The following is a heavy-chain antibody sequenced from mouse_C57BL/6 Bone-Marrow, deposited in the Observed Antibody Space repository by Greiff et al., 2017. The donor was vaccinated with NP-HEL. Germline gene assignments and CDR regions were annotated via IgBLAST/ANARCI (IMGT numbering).Heavy chain of an antibody. CDR1: GYTFTSYW. CDR3: AREILLCGLAY. V-gene: IGHV1-64*01. D-gene: IGHD2-1*01. J-gene: IGHJ3*01. CDR2: IHPNSGST. Sequence: QVQLQQSGAELVKPGASVKLSCKASGYTFTSYWMHWVKQRPGQGLEWIGMIHPNSGSTNYHEKFKSKATLTVDKSSSTAYLQLSSLTSEDSAVDYSAREILLCGLAYWGQGTLVTVSA.